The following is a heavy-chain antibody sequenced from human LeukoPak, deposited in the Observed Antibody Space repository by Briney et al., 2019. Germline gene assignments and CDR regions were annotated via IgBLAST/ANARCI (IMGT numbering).Heavy chain of an antibody. V-gene: IGHV1-18*01. J-gene: IGHJ6*03. CDR2: ISPYNGNT. CDR3: ARAYCSSTSCYRALYYMDV. Sequence: ASEKVSCKASGYTFTSYGISWVRQAPGQGLEWMGWISPYNGNTNYAQKLQGRVTMTTDTSTTTAYMELRSLRSDDTAVYYCARAYCSSTSCYRALYYMDVWGKGTTVTVSS. CDR1: GYTFTSYG. D-gene: IGHD2-2*01.